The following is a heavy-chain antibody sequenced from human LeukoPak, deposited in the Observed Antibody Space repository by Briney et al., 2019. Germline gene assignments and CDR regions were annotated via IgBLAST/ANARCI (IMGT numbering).Heavy chain of an antibody. CDR1: GFTFSTYG. CDR3: ATDGPNYNIDH. CDR2: IRYDGSNK. V-gene: IGHV3-30*02. J-gene: IGHJ4*02. Sequence: GGSLRLSCGASGFTFSTYGMHWVRQAPGKGLKWVAKIRYDGSNKYYADSVKGRFTISRDNSKNTMYLQMDSLRAEDTAVYYCATDGPNYNIDHWGQGILVTVSS. D-gene: IGHD3-9*01.